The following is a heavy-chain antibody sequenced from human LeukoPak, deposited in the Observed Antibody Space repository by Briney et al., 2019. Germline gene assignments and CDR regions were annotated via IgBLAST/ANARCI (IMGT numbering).Heavy chain of an antibody. D-gene: IGHD3-22*01. J-gene: IGHJ4*02. CDR1: GGTFSSYA. CDR3: ARVHDSSGYYPPPFDY. Sequence: SVKVSCKASGGTFSSYAISWVRQAPGQGLEWMGGIIPIFGTANYAQKFQGRVTITADESTSTAYMELSSLRSEDTAVYYCARVHDSSGYYPPPFDYWGQGTLVTVSS. CDR2: IIPIFGTA. V-gene: IGHV1-69*13.